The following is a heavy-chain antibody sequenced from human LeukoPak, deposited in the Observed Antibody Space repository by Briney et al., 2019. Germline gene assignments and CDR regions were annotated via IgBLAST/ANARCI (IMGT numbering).Heavy chain of an antibody. Sequence: GESLKISCKGSGYSFTNYWIGWVRQMPGKGLKWMGIIYPGDSDARYSPSFQGQVTISADKSISTAYLQWSSLKASDTAMYYCARRRDLYSGSYYPFDYWGQGTLVTVSS. V-gene: IGHV5-51*01. CDR2: IYPGDSDA. CDR3: ARRRDLYSGSYYPFDY. D-gene: IGHD1-26*01. CDR1: GYSFTNYW. J-gene: IGHJ4*02.